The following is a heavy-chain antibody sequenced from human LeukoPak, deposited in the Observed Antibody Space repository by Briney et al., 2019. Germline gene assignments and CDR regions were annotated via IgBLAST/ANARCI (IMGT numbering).Heavy chain of an antibody. V-gene: IGHV3-30-3*01. CDR1: GFTFSSYA. CDR3: ARSDDYGAQEEQGHCDY. CDR2: ISYDGSNK. J-gene: IGHJ4*02. Sequence: PGGSLRLSCAASGFTFSSYAMHWVRQAPGKGLEWVAVISYDGSNKYYADSVKGRFTISRDNSKNTLYLQMNSLRAEDTAVYYCARSDDYGAQEEQGHCDYWGQGTLVTVSS. D-gene: IGHD4-17*01.